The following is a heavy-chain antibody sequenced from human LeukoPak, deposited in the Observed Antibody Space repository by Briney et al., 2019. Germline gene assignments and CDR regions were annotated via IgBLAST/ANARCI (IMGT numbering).Heavy chain of an antibody. CDR1: GFTFSSYE. Sequence: GGSLRLSCAASGFTFSSYEMNWVRQAPGKGLEWVSYISRSGSTIYYADSVKGRFTISRDNAKNSLYLQMNSLRAEDTAVYYCARRGYSSGWSVGFWGQGTLVTVSS. V-gene: IGHV3-48*03. D-gene: IGHD6-19*01. CDR3: ARRGYSSGWSVGF. J-gene: IGHJ4*02. CDR2: ISRSGSTI.